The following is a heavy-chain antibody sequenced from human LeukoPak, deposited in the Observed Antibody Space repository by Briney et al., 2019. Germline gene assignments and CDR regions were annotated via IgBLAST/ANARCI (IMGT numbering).Heavy chain of an antibody. Sequence: PGGSLRLSCAASGFSFSTYGMHWVRQAPGKGLEWVAFIQYDRSNKYYADPVKGRFTVSRDNAKNSLYLQMNSLRAEDTALYHCARVQGSGSSDIFDIWGQGTMVTVSS. V-gene: IGHV3-30*02. CDR1: GFSFSTYG. CDR2: IQYDRSNK. D-gene: IGHD3-10*01. J-gene: IGHJ3*02. CDR3: ARVQGSGSSDIFDI.